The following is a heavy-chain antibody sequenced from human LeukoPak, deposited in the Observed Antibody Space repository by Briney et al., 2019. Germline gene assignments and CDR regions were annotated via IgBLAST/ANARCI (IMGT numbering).Heavy chain of an antibody. CDR3: ASRTNWNYEP. CDR1: GFTVSSNY. CDR2: IYSGGST. V-gene: IGHV3-53*01. Sequence: HPGGSLRLSCAASGFTVSSNYMSWVRQAPGKGLEWVSVIYSGGSTYYADSVKGRFTISRDNSKNTLYLQMNSLRAEDTAVYYCASRTNWNYEPWGQGTLVTVSP. D-gene: IGHD1-7*01. J-gene: IGHJ5*02.